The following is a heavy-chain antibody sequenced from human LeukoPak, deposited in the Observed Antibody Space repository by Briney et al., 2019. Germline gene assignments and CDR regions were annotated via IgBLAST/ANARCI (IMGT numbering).Heavy chain of an antibody. V-gene: IGHV3-15*01. CDR1: GFTFSSYA. J-gene: IGHJ1*01. CDR2: IKSKTDGGTT. Sequence: PGGSLRLSCAASGFTFSSYAMSWVRQAPGKGLEWVGRIKSKTDGGTTDYAAPVKGRFTISRDDSKNTLYLQMNSLKTEDTAVYYCTTGLVVVAGTGRSKRWGQGTLVTVSS. D-gene: IGHD2-15*01. CDR3: TTGLVVVAGTGRSKR.